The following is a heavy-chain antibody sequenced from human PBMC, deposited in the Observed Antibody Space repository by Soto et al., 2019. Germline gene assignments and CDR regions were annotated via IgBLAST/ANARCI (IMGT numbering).Heavy chain of an antibody. CDR1: GGSFSGYY. J-gene: IGHJ4*02. Sequence: QVQLQQWGAGLLKPSETLSLTCAVYGGSFSGYYWSWIRQPPGKGLEWIGEINHSGSTNYNPSLKRRVTISVDTSKNQFSLKLSSVTAADTAVYYCARGPRRLYYYDSSGSRWYFDYWGQGTLVTVSS. D-gene: IGHD3-22*01. CDR2: INHSGST. CDR3: ARGPRRLYYYDSSGSRWYFDY. V-gene: IGHV4-34*01.